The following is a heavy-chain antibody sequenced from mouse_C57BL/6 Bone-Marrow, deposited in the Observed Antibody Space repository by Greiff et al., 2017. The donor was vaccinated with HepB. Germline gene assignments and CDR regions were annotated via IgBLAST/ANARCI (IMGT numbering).Heavy chain of an antibody. J-gene: IGHJ3*01. CDR2: ISDGGSYT. CDR3: LRGCLGGFAY. D-gene: IGHD3-3*01. V-gene: IGHV5-4*03. Sequence: DVMLVESGGGLVKPGGSLKLSCAASGFTFSSYAMSWVRQTPEKRLEWVATISDGGSYTYYPDNVKGRFTISRDNAKNNLYLQMSHLKSEDTAMYYCLRGCLGGFAYWGQGTLVTVSA. CDR1: GFTFSSYA.